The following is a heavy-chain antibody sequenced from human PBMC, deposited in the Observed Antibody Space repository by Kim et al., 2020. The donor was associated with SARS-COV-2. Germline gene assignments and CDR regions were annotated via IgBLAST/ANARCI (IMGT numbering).Heavy chain of an antibody. Sequence: KYYADTVKGRFTISRDNSKNTLYLQMNSLRAGDTAVYYCAREGSGSYPDYWGQGTLVTVSS. D-gene: IGHD3-10*01. V-gene: IGHV3-33*01. J-gene: IGHJ4*02. CDR2: K. CDR3: AREGSGSYPDY.